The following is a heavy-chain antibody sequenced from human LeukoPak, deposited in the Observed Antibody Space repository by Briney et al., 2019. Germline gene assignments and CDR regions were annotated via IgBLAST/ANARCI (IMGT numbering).Heavy chain of an antibody. Sequence: PGGSLRLSCAASGFTFSSYAMSWVRQAPGKGLEWVSAISGSGGSTYYADSVKGRFTISRDTSKNAVYLQMNSLRAEDTAVYYCARAQFYHDSSTYGPDYWGQGTLVTVSS. CDR1: GFTFSSYA. CDR2: ISGSGGST. D-gene: IGHD3-22*01. J-gene: IGHJ4*02. CDR3: ARAQFYHDSSTYGPDY. V-gene: IGHV3-23*01.